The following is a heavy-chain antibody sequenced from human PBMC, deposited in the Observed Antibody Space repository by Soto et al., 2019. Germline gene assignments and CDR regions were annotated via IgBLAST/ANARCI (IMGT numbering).Heavy chain of an antibody. D-gene: IGHD6-19*01. CDR2: TRDRANSYTT. Sequence: EVQLVESGGGLVQPGGSLRLSCAVSGFSFSDHYMDWVRQAPGKGLEWVGRTRDRANSYTTEYAASVKGRFTISRDDSKNSLYLQMNSLKTKDTAVYYCVRDSGRGWSNFDYWGQGSLVTVSS. CDR3: VRDSGRGWSNFDY. J-gene: IGHJ4*02. V-gene: IGHV3-72*01. CDR1: GFSFSDHY.